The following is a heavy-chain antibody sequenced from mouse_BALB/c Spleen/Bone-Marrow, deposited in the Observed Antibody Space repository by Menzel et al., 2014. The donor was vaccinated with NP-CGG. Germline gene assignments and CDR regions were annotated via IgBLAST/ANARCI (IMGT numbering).Heavy chain of an antibody. Sequence: EVKLVESGGGLVKPGGSLKLSCAASGFTFSSYTMSWVRRTPEKRLERVATISSGGSYTYYPDSVKGRFTISRDDAKNTLYLQMSSLKSEDTAMYYCTRDGKGNYDYAMDYWGRGTSVTVSS. CDR1: GFTFSSYT. V-gene: IGHV5-6-4*01. J-gene: IGHJ4*01. CDR3: TRDGKGNYDYAMDY. D-gene: IGHD2-1*01. CDR2: ISSGGSYT.